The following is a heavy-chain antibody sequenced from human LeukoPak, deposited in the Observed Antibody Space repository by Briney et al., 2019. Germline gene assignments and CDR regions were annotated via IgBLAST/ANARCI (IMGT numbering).Heavy chain of an antibody. Sequence: PSETLSLTCTVSGGSISSYYWTWIRQPAGKGLEWIGRISISGSTNYNPSLKSRVTISVDTSKSQFSLKLSSVTAADTAVYYCARHLHILTGYPIGYYYYYMDVWGKGTTVTISS. CDR2: ISISGST. CDR1: GGSISSYY. V-gene: IGHV4-4*07. J-gene: IGHJ6*03. CDR3: ARHLHILTGYPIGYYYYYMDV. D-gene: IGHD3-9*01.